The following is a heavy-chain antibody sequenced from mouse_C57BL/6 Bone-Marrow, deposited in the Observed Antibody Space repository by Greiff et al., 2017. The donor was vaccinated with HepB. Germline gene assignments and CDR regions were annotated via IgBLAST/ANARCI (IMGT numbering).Heavy chain of an antibody. CDR1: GFNIKDDY. D-gene: IGHD1-1*01. Sequence: EVKLVESGAELVRPGASVKLSCTASGFNIKDDYMHWVKQRPEQGLEWIGWIDPENGDTEYASKFQGKATITADTSSNTAYLQLSSLTSEDTAVYYCTSYGSSPFDYWGQGTTLTVSS. CDR2: IDPENGDT. J-gene: IGHJ2*01. CDR3: TSYGSSPFDY. V-gene: IGHV14-4*01.